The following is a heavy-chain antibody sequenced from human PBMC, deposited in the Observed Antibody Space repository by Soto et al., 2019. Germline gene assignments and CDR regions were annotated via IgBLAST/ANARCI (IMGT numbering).Heavy chain of an antibody. Sequence: SETLSLTCAVYGGSSSEYYWSWIRQSPGKGLEWIGYINHSGTINHNPSLNSRVTISVDTSKSQFSLKVSSVTAADTALYYCARQGFGQLHGLVDVWGPGTTVTVSS. J-gene: IGHJ6*02. V-gene: IGHV4-34*01. D-gene: IGHD3-10*01. CDR3: ARQGFGQLHGLVDV. CDR1: GGSSSEYY. CDR2: INHSGTI.